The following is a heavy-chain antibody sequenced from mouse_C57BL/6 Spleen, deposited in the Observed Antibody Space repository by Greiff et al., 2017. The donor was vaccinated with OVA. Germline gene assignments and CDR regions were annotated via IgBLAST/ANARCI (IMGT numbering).Heavy chain of an antibody. CDR3: VRHGGNAMDY. CDR2: IRSKSNNYAT. J-gene: IGHJ4*01. CDR1: GFSFNTYA. V-gene: IGHV10-1*01. Sequence: EVMLVESGGGLVQPKGSLKLSCAASGFSFNTYAMNWVRQAPGKGLEWVARIRSKSNNYATYYADSVKDRFTISRDDSESMLYLQMNNLKTEDTAVYYCVRHGGNAMDYWGQGTSVTVSS.